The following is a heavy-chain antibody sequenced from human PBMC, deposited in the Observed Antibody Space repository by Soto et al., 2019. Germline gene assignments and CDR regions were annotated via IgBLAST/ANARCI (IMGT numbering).Heavy chain of an antibody. J-gene: IGHJ6*02. CDR3: ARGTVDNYGMDV. CDR2: ISYDGSNK. CDR1: GFTFSSYA. Sequence: SLRLSCAASGFTFSSYAMHWVRQAPGKGLEWVAVISYDGSNKYYADSVKGRFTISRDNSKNTLYLQMNSLRAEDTAVYYCARGTVDNYGMDVWGQGTTVTVSS. V-gene: IGHV3-30-3*01. D-gene: IGHD1-1*01.